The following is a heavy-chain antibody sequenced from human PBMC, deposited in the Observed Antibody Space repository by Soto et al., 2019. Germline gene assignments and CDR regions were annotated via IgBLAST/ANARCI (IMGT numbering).Heavy chain of an antibody. CDR1: VFTFSSYG. J-gene: IGHJ3*02. V-gene: IGHV3-33*01. Sequence: GGSLRLSCAASVFTFSSYGMHWVRQAPGKGLEWVAVIWYDGSNKYYADSVKGRFTISRDNSKNTLYLQMNSLRAEDTAVYYCARDLMTTDDAFDIWGQGTMVTVSS. D-gene: IGHD4-17*01. CDR2: IWYDGSNK. CDR3: ARDLMTTDDAFDI.